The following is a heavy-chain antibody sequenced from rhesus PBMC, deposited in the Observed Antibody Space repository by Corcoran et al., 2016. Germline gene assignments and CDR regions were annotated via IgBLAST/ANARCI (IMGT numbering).Heavy chain of an antibody. CDR2: ISYRGST. V-gene: IGHV4-122*02. Sequence: QVQLQESGPGLVKPSETLSLTCAVSGGSISSSYYYWSWIRQAPGKGLECIGYISYRGSTSYHPSLKSRVTISRDTSKNQFSLKLSSVTAADTAVYYCARHDSGYSLDYWGQGVLVTVSS. J-gene: IGHJ4*01. D-gene: IGHD3-28*01. CDR3: ARHDSGYSLDY. CDR1: GGSISSSYYY.